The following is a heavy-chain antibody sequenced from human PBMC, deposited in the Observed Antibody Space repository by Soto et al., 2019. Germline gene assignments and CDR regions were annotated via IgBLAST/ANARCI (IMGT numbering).Heavy chain of an antibody. CDR3: AREENCSGGTCYSEYFHR. Sequence: GASVKVSCKASGYLFTAYSMHWVRLAPGQGLEWMGVVNPSGGSTKYAQNFQGRVTMTRDTSTTTICMELSSLRSDDTAIYYCAREENCSGGTCYSEYFHRWGQGTLVTVSS. D-gene: IGHD2-15*01. V-gene: IGHV1-46*01. CDR1: GYLFTAYS. CDR2: VNPSGGST. J-gene: IGHJ1*01.